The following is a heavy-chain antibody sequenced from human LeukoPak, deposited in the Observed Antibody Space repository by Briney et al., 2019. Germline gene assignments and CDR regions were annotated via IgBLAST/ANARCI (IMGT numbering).Heavy chain of an antibody. CDR2: IGGSGSVSNT. CDR3: AKDRGNYGDYVGWFDP. Sequence: GGSLRLSCAASGFTFGSYAMSWVRQAPGNGLEWVSAIGGSGSVSNTYYADSVKGRFTISRDNSKNTLYLQMNSLRAADTAVYYCAKDRGNYGDYVGWFDPWGQGTLVTVSS. V-gene: IGHV3-23*01. J-gene: IGHJ5*02. CDR1: GFTFGSYA. D-gene: IGHD4-17*01.